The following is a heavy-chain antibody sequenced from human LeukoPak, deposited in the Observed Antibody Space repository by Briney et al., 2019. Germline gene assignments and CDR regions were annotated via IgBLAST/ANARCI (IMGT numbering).Heavy chain of an antibody. D-gene: IGHD6-19*01. Sequence: GGSLRLSCAASGFTFSHYAMNWVRQAPGKGLEWISFVSKEGTNRHYADSVKGRFTISRDNSKNSLDLQMNSLRVEDTAIYYCAKDLDSCARYAENWLDPWGQGTLVTVSS. CDR3: AKDLDSCARYAENWLDP. V-gene: IGHV3-23*01. J-gene: IGHJ5*02. CDR1: GFTFSHYA. CDR2: VSKEGTNR.